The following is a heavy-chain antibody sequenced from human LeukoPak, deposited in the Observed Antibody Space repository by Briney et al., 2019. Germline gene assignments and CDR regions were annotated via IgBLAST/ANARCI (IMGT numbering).Heavy chain of an antibody. CDR3: ARGLRSWLDP. CDR2: IYSGGDT. V-gene: IGHV3-53*01. J-gene: IGHJ5*02. D-gene: IGHD1-14*01. CDR1: GFTVSSNY. Sequence: PGGSLRLSCAASGFTVSSNYMSWVRQAPGKGLEWASVIYSGGDTYYADSVKGRFTISRDDSKNTLYLQMNSLRAEDTAVYFCARGLRSWLDPWGQGTLVTVSS.